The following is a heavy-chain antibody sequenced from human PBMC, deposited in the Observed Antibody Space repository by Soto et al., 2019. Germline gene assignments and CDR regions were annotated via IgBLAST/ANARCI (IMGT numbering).Heavy chain of an antibody. CDR1: GFSFSSYA. CDR2: VSGSGDNT. D-gene: IGHD3-10*02. V-gene: IGHV3-23*01. Sequence: EVQVLESGGGLVQPGGSLRLSCAASGFSFSSYAMSWVRQPSGRGLECVSVVSGSGDNTYYADSVKGRFTISRDNSKNTVYLQMSSLRGEDTAVYYCAKDMSGWFDPWGPGTLVTVSS. CDR3: AKDMSGWFDP. J-gene: IGHJ5*02.